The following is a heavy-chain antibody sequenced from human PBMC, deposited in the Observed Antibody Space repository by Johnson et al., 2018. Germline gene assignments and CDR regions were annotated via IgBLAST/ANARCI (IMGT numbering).Heavy chain of an antibody. V-gene: IGHV4-34*01. CDR1: GGSFSGYD. D-gene: IGHD3-16*01. J-gene: IGHJ6*03. CDR2: ISHSGGT. CDR3: SRSGGLYYYIDV. Sequence: QVQLQQWGAGLLKPSETLSLTCAVYGGSFSGYDWNWVRQPPGKGLEWLGEISHSGGTNYDTSLKSRVTIAVDRSMHQFSLKLRSVTAADTAVYYCSRSGGLYYYIDVWAKGTTVTVSS.